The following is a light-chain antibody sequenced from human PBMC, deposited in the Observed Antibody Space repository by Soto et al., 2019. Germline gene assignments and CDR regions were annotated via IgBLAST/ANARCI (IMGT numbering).Light chain of an antibody. CDR1: GSDVGGYNY. J-gene: IGLJ7*01. CDR3: SSYAGRKYAF. Sequence: QSALTQPPSASGSPGQSVTISCTGNGSDVGGYNYVSWYQQHPGKAPQLMIYEVNKRPSGVPDRFSGSKSGNTASLTVSGLQAEDEAEYYGSSYAGRKYAFFGGGTQLTVL. CDR2: EVN. V-gene: IGLV2-8*01.